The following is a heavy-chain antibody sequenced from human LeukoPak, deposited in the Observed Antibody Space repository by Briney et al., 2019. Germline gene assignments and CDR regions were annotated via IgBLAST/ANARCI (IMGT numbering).Heavy chain of an antibody. CDR1: GFTFGDYA. CDR2: IRSKAYGGTT. CDR3: TRDQTPYY. V-gene: IGHV3-49*04. J-gene: IGHJ4*02. Sequence: PGGSLRLSCAASGFTFGDYAMTWVRQAPGKGLEWVGFIRSKAYGGTTEYAASVKGRFTISRDDSKSIAYLQMNSLKTEDTAVYYCTRDQTPYYWGQGTLVTVSS.